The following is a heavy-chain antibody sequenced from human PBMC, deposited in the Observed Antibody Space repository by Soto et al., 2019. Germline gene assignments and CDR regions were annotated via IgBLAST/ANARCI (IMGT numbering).Heavy chain of an antibody. J-gene: IGHJ4*02. V-gene: IGHV5-51*01. D-gene: IGHD3-22*01. CDR2: IYXXXSXT. CDR1: GYTITKYS. Sequence: ASLTDTGKASGYTITKYSVVGVSQKTGKGLEWMGIIYXXXSXTXXXPXXXXQVTLSADKSIFTAYLQWRSLKASDTAIYYCARQAYNYDTYSFGYWGQGTLVTVSS. CDR3: ARQAYNYDTYSFGY.